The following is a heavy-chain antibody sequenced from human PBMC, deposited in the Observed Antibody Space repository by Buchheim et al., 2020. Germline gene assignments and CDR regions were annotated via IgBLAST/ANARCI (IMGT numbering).Heavy chain of an antibody. V-gene: IGHV4-34*01. Sequence: QVQLQQWGAGLLKPSETLSLTCAVYGGSFSGYYWSWIRQPPGKGLEWIGEINHSGSTNYNPSLKSRVTISVDTSKNQFSLKLSSVTAADTAVYYCARGEGDIVVVPAAIVFDPWGQGTL. D-gene: IGHD2-2*01. CDR1: GGSFSGYY. CDR3: ARGEGDIVVVPAAIVFDP. CDR2: INHSGST. J-gene: IGHJ5*02.